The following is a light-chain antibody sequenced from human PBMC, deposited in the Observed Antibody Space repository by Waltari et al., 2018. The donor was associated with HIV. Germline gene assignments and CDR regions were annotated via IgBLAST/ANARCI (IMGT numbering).Light chain of an antibody. V-gene: IGLV2-14*01. CDR3: SSLTVSGTLV. CDR1: RSAVGLYDL. J-gene: IGLJ3*02. Sequence: QSALTQPASVSGSPGQSIPLSCTRTRSAVGLYDLVSWYRKQPGKAPQLLMYGFSNRPSGISFRFFGFKSARQTAALTISGLQAEDEGDYYCSSLTVSGTLVFGGGTKLTVL. CDR2: GFS.